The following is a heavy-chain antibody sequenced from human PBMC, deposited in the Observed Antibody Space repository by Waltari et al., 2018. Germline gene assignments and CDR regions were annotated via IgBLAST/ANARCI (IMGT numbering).Heavy chain of an antibody. V-gene: IGHV3-7*01. CDR3: ATVRY. J-gene: IGHJ4*02. Sequence: EVQVVESGGDLVRPGGSLRLSCVASGFNFGNYWMNWVRQIPGKGREWVAKIKGDGSEILYADSVKGRFTISRDNARNTLYVEMNNLRVEDTAVYFCATVRYWGQGTLVTVSS. CDR1: GFNFGNYW. CDR2: IKGDGSEI.